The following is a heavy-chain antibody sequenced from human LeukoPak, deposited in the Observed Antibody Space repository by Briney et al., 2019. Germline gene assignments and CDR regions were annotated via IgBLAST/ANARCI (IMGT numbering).Heavy chain of an antibody. CDR1: GFTFVDYT. J-gene: IGHJ4*02. D-gene: IGHD5-24*01. V-gene: IGHV3-43*01. CDR3: AKDMGGRDGYNFNY. CDR2: ISWDGGST. Sequence: GGSLRLSCAASGFTFVDYTMHWVRQAPGKGLEWVSLISWDGGSTYYADSVKGRFTISRDNSKNSLYLQMNSLRTEDTALYYCAKDMGGRDGYNFNYWGQGTLVTVSS.